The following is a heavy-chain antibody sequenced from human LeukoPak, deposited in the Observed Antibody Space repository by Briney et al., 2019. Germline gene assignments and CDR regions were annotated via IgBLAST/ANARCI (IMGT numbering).Heavy chain of an antibody. J-gene: IGHJ6*02. CDR1: GCTFTSYG. Sequence: ASVKVSCKASGCTFTSYGISWVRQAPGQGLEWMGWISAYNGNTNYAQKLQGRVTMTTDTSTSTAYMELRSLRSDDTAVYYCARDLATPGYYYYGMDVWGQGTTVTVSS. CDR2: ISAYNGNT. D-gene: IGHD2-15*01. V-gene: IGHV1-18*01. CDR3: ARDLATPGYYYYGMDV.